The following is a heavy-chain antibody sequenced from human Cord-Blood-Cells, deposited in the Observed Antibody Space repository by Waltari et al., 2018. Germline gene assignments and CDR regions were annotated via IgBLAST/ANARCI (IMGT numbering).Heavy chain of an antibody. D-gene: IGHD3-16*01. CDR2: INPNRGGT. J-gene: IGHJ4*02. Sequence: VQLVQSGAEVKNPGASVKVSCQASGYTFTGYYMHWVRQAPGQGLEWMGWINPNRGGTNYAQKFQGRVTMPRDTSISTAYMELGRLRSDNTAVYYWAREPGGKGGDYWGQGTLVTVSS. CDR1: GYTFTGYY. V-gene: IGHV1-2*02. CDR3: AREPGGKGGDY.